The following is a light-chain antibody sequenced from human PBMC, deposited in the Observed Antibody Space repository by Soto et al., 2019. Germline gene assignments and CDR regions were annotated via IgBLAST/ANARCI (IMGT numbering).Light chain of an antibody. CDR1: QSVSSSY. Sequence: EIVLTQSPGTLSLSPGERATLSCRASQSVSSSYLAWYQQKPGQAPRLLIYGASSRATGIPDRFSGSGSGTDFTLNISRLEPEDVAVYYCQQYGSSPYTFCQGTKLEIK. CDR3: QQYGSSPYT. J-gene: IGKJ2*01. CDR2: GAS. V-gene: IGKV3-20*01.